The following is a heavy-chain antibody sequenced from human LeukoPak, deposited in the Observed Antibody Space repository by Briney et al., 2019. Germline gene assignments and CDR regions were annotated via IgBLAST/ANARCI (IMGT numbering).Heavy chain of an antibody. V-gene: IGHV3-66*01. CDR1: GFTVSSNY. J-gene: IGHJ4*02. Sequence: GGSLRLSCAASGFTVSSNYMSWVRQAPGKGLEWVSVIYSGGSTYYADSVKGRFTISRDNAKNSLYLQMNSLRAEDTAVYYCAREISWPAYYYDSSGSDYWGQGTLVTVSS. CDR2: IYSGGST. D-gene: IGHD3-22*01. CDR3: AREISWPAYYYDSSGSDY.